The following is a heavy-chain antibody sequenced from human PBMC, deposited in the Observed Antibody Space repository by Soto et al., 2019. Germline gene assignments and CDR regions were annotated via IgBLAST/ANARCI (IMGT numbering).Heavy chain of an antibody. CDR2: ISSSGSTI. Sequence: PGGSLRLSCAASGFTFSSYEMNWVRRAPGKGLEWVSYISSSGSTIYYADSVKGRFTISRDNAKNSLYLQMNSLRAEDTAVYYCARGVAAAGRRSGMDVWGQGTTVNVSS. CDR1: GFTFSSYE. J-gene: IGHJ6*02. D-gene: IGHD6-13*01. V-gene: IGHV3-48*03. CDR3: ARGVAAAGRRSGMDV.